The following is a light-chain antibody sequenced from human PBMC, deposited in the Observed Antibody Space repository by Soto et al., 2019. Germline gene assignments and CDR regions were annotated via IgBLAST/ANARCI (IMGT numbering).Light chain of an antibody. V-gene: IGLV3-21*02. CDR2: DDS. CDR1: NIGSKS. CDR3: QVWDSSSDHVV. J-gene: IGLJ2*01. Sequence: SYELTQPPSVSVAPGQTARITCGGNNIGSKSVHWYQQKPGQAPVLVVYDDSDRPSGIPEPFAGSNSGNTATLTISRVEAGDEADYYCQVWDSSSDHVVFGGGTQLTVL.